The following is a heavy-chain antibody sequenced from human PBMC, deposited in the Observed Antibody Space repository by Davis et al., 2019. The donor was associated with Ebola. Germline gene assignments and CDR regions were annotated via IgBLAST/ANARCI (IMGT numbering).Heavy chain of an antibody. CDR1: GFTFDDYA. J-gene: IGHJ6*04. CDR3: AKDMAVAVAGTIGYYYYGMDV. D-gene: IGHD6-19*01. Sequence: GGSLRLSCAASGFTFDDYAMHRVRQAQGQGLEWVSVISWNSGSIGYADSVKGRFTISRDNAKNSLYLQMNSLRAEDTALYYCAKDMAVAVAGTIGYYYYGMDVWGKGTTVTVSS. CDR2: ISWNSGSI. V-gene: IGHV3-9*01.